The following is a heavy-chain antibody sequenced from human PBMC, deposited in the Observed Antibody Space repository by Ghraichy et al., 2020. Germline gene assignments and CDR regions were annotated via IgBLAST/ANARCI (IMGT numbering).Heavy chain of an antibody. D-gene: IGHD3-22*01. Sequence: SETLSLTCAVYGGSFSGYYWSWIRQPPGKGLEWIGEINHSGSTNYNPSLKSRVTISVDTSKNQFSLKLSSVTAADTAVYYCARGPGYYYAPFDYWGQGTLVTVSS. CDR2: INHSGST. V-gene: IGHV4-34*01. J-gene: IGHJ4*02. CDR3: ARGPGYYYAPFDY. CDR1: GGSFSGYY.